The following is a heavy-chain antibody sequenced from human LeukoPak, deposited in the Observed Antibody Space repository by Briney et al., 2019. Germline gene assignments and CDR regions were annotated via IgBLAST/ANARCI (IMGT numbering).Heavy chain of an antibody. D-gene: IGHD6-13*01. CDR2: IYYSGST. V-gene: IGHV4-59*01. Sequence: SETLSLTCTVSSCSISSYYWSWIRQPPGKGLEWIGYIYYSGSTNYNPSLKSRVTISVDTSKNQFSLKLSSVTAADTAVYYCARDSSSWYGAWFDPWGQGTLVTVSS. CDR1: SCSISSYY. CDR3: ARDSSSWYGAWFDP. J-gene: IGHJ5*02.